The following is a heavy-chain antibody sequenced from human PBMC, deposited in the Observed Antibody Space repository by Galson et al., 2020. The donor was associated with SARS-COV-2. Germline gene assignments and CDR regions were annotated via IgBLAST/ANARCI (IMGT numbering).Heavy chain of an antibody. Sequence: QLGESLKISCAASGFTFSDHYMDWVRQAPGKGLEWVGRTRNKANSYTTEYAASVKGRFTISRDDSKNSLYLQMNSLKTEDTAVYYCARGGALYYYYYYMDVRGKGTTVTVSS. J-gene: IGHJ6*03. CDR3: ARGGALYYYYYYMDV. CDR1: GFTFSDHY. CDR2: TRNKANSYTT. V-gene: IGHV3-72*01. D-gene: IGHD1-26*01.